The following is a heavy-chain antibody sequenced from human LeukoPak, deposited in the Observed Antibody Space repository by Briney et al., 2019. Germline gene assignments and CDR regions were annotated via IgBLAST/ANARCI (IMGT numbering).Heavy chain of an antibody. CDR2: IYYSGST. CDR1: GGSISSGGYY. J-gene: IGHJ3*02. Sequence: SETLSLTCTVSGGSISSGGYYWSWIRQHPGKGLEWIGYIYYSGSTYYNPSLKSRVTISVDTSKNQFSLKLSSVTAADTAMYYCARDSSGGTYAFDIWGQGTKVTVSS. V-gene: IGHV4-31*03. D-gene: IGHD2-15*01. CDR3: ARDSSGGTYAFDI.